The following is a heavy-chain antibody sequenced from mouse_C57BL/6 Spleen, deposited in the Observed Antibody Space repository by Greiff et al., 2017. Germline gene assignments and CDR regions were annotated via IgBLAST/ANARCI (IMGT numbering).Heavy chain of an antibody. CDR2: ISSGGDYI. Sequence: EVQVVESGEGLVKPGGSLKLSCAASGFTFSSYAMSWVRQTPEKRLEWVAYISSGGDYIYYADTVKGRFTISRDNARNTLYLQMSSLKSEDTAMYYCTTKERGYYYGSSPFAMDYWGQGTSVTVSS. CDR1: GFTFSSYA. V-gene: IGHV5-9-1*02. D-gene: IGHD1-1*01. CDR3: TTKERGYYYGSSPFAMDY. J-gene: IGHJ4*01.